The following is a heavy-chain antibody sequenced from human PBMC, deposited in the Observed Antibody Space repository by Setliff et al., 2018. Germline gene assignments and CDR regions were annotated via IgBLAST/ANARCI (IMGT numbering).Heavy chain of an antibody. CDR1: GGSFSGYY. CDR3: ARRPLYHYDFWSNWFDP. D-gene: IGHD3-3*01. CDR2: INHSGST. J-gene: IGHJ5*02. Sequence: SSETLSLTCAVYGGSFSGYYWSWGRQPPGKGLEWIGEINHSGSTNYNTSLKSRGTISVDTSKNQFSLKLTSVTAADTAVYYCARRPLYHYDFWSNWFDPWGQGTLVTVSS. V-gene: IGHV4-34*01.